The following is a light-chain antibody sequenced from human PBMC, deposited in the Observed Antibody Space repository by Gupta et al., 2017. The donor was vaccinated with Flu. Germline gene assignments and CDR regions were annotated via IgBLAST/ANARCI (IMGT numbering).Light chain of an antibody. CDR1: LGITNY. Sequence: PPLLSASVGDGVTCSCRASLGITNYLDWYQQTPGKAPKLLIYDASTLPSGLPSRFSGSGPWPXFTLTIXSLQTEDFATYYCQQLNSYPRTFGXGTKLEIK. CDR3: QQLNSYPRT. J-gene: IGKJ4*02. CDR2: DAS. V-gene: IGKV1-9*01.